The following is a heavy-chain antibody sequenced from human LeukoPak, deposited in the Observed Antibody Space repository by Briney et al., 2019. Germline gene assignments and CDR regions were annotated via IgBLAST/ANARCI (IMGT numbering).Heavy chain of an antibody. V-gene: IGHV3-53*01. CDR2: IYSDGRT. J-gene: IGHJ4*02. Sequence: PGGSLRLSCAASGFTVSSNYISWVRQAPGKGLEWVSIIYSDGRTFYADSVKGRFTISRDNSKNTIYLQMNSLRAEDTAVYYCASIPLADYGDYRGQGTLVTVSS. CDR1: GFTVSSNY. D-gene: IGHD2-21*01. CDR3: ASIPLADYGDY.